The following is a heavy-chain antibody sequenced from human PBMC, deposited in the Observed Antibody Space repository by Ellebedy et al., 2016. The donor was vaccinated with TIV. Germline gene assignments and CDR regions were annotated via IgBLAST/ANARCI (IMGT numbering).Heavy chain of an antibody. CDR2: ISRDGGAT. V-gene: IGHV3-48*02. D-gene: IGHD2/OR15-2a*01. J-gene: IGHJ2*01. Sequence: GESLKISCAASGFPFSSYSMKWVRQAPGKGLEWLSYISRDGGATYYADSVRGRFPISRDNVKNSMFLQMNSLRDDDTAVYSCARDQHFAFDVWGRGTLVTVSS. CDR3: ARDQHFAFDV. CDR1: GFPFSSYS.